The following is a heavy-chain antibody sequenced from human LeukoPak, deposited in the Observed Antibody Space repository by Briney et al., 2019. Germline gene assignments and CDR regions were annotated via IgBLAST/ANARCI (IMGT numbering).Heavy chain of an antibody. CDR3: AREPLGYCSSTSCLYVDY. J-gene: IGHJ4*02. D-gene: IGHD2-2*01. Sequence: SGTLPLTCAVSGGSISSSNWWSWVRQPPGKGLEWIGEIYHSGSTNYNPSLKSRVTISVDTSKNQFSLKLSSVTAADTAVYYCAREPLGYCSSTSCLYVDYWGQGTLVTVSS. CDR2: IYHSGST. V-gene: IGHV4-4*02. CDR1: GGSISSSNW.